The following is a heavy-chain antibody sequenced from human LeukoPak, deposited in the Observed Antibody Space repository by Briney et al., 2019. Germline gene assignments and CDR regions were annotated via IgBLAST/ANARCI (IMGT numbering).Heavy chain of an antibody. CDR3: TREAGDPSYGMDV. Sequence: HSGGSLRLSCAASGFTFIDYSMNWVRQAPGKGLEWISYIGISSGNTKYADSVKGRFTISRDKARNSLYLQMNSLRAEDTAVYYCTREAGDPSYGMDVWGQGTSVTVSS. V-gene: IGHV3-48*01. D-gene: IGHD3-10*01. CDR2: IGISSGNT. J-gene: IGHJ6*02. CDR1: GFTFIDYS.